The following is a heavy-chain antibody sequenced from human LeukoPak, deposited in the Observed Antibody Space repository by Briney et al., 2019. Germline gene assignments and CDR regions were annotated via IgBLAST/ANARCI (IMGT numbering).Heavy chain of an antibody. CDR1: GYTFTSYY. V-gene: IGHV1-46*01. Sequence: ASVKVSCTASGYTFTSYYMHWVRQAPGQGLEWMGIINPSGGSTSYAQKFQGRVTMTRDMSTSTVYMELSSLRSEDTAVYHCARGPGEGGNSGYYYGKPEDPADYYFDYWGQGTLVTVSS. CDR2: INPSGGST. CDR3: ARGPGEGGNSGYYYGKPEDPADYYFDY. D-gene: IGHD3-22*01. J-gene: IGHJ4*02.